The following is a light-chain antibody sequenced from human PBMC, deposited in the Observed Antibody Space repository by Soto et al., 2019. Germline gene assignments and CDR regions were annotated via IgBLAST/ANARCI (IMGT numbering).Light chain of an antibody. V-gene: IGKV3-15*01. CDR3: QQYDNWPFT. CDR1: QSVSSK. CDR2: GAS. Sequence: EVVMTQSPATLSLSPGEGATLSCRASQSVSSKLAWYQQKPGQTPRLLIYGASTRATGIPARFSGSESGTEFALTISSLQSEDFAVYYCQQYDNWPFTFGHGTKVDIK. J-gene: IGKJ3*01.